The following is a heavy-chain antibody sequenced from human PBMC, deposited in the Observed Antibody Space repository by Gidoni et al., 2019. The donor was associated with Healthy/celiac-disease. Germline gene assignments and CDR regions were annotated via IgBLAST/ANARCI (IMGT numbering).Heavy chain of an antibody. CDR1: GFTFDDYS. J-gene: IGHJ4*02. V-gene: IGHV3-43D*04. D-gene: IGHD3-10*01. CDR3: AKDIFTRPYYGSGSSYDY. CDR2: ISWDGGST. Sequence: EVQLVESGGVVVQPGGSLRLSCAASGFTFDDYSMHWVRQAPGKGLEWVSLISWDGGSTYYADSVKGRFTISRDNSKNSLYLQMNSLRAEDTALYYCAKDIFTRPYYGSGSSYDYWGQGTLVTVSS.